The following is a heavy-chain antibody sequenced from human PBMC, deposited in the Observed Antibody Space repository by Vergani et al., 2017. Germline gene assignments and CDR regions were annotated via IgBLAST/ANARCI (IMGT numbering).Heavy chain of an antibody. V-gene: IGHV1-24*01. CDR1: GYPLTELS. D-gene: IGHD3-3*01. Sequence: QVQLVQSGAEVKKPGASVKVSCKVSGYPLTELSMHWVRQAPGKGLAWMGGFDPEDGETIYAQKFQGRVTMTEDTSTDTAYMELSSLRSEDTAVYYCATVSQRITKGAGYYYYGMDVWGQGTTVTVSS. J-gene: IGHJ6*02. CDR2: FDPEDGET. CDR3: ATVSQRITKGAGYYYYGMDV.